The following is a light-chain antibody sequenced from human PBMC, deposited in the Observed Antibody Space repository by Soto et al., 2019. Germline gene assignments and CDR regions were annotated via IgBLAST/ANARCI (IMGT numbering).Light chain of an antibody. CDR2: RAS. V-gene: IGKV3-20*01. CDR1: QRVGSNY. CDR3: QQCGSSPWT. Sequence: EVVLTQSPGTLSLSPGERATLSCRASQRVGSNYLAWYQQKPGQAPRLVIYRASNRAADFPDRFSGSGSGTDFNLSIRRLEPEDFAVYYCQQCGSSPWTFGQGTTVAIQ. J-gene: IGKJ1*01.